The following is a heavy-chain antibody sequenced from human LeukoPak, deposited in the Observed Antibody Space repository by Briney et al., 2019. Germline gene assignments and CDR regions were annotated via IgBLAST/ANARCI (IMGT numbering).Heavy chain of an antibody. CDR1: GFTFSSYS. Sequence: PGGSLRLSCAASGFTFSSYSMNWVRQAPGKGLEWVSYISSSSSTIYYADSVKGRFTISRDNAKNSLYLQMNSLRAEDTAVYYCAKDLYSGYDYRAFYYYYGMGVWGQGTTVTVSS. J-gene: IGHJ6*02. D-gene: IGHD5-12*01. V-gene: IGHV3-48*01. CDR2: ISSSSSTI. CDR3: AKDLYSGYDYRAFYYYYGMGV.